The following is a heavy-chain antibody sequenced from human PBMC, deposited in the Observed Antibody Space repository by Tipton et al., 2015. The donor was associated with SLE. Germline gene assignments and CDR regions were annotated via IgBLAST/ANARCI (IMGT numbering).Heavy chain of an antibody. V-gene: IGHV3-48*03. CDR1: GFAFSRYE. CDR2: ISSGGSTF. CDR3: ARGTSEMTTVVSPLVY. Sequence: SLRLSCVVSGFAFSRYEMNWVRQAPGKGLEWLSYISSGGSTFYYADSVKGRFTISRDNAKNSMYLQLDSLRAEDTAFYYCARGTSEMTTVVSPLVYWGQGTQVTVSS. J-gene: IGHJ4*02. D-gene: IGHD4-23*01.